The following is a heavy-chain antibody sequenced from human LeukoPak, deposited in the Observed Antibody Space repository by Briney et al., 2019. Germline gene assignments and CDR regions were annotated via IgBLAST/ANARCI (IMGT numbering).Heavy chain of an antibody. J-gene: IGHJ4*02. D-gene: IGHD5-24*01. CDR3: ARNPDGYNSYYFDY. CDR2: IYIGGST. CDR1: GFSISSYY. V-gene: IGHV4-4*09. Sequence: PSETLSFTCTVAGFSISSYYWSWNRQPPGKGLEGIGYIYIGGSTNDNPSLRSRVTTSVDTPRNPYLLKLSSVTAAATAVYYWARNPDGYNSYYFDYWGQGTLVTASS.